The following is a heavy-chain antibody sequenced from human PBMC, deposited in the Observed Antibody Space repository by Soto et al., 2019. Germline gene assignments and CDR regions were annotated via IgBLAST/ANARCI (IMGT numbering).Heavy chain of an antibody. CDR3: ARVRITMVRGVITH. Sequence: PSETLSLTCAVYGGSFSGYYLSWIRQPPGKGLEWIGEINHRGSTNYNPSLKSRVTISVDTSKNQFSLKLSSVTAADTAVYYCARVRITMVRGVITHWGQGTLVTVSS. J-gene: IGHJ4*02. D-gene: IGHD3-10*01. V-gene: IGHV4-34*01. CDR2: INHRGST. CDR1: GGSFSGYY.